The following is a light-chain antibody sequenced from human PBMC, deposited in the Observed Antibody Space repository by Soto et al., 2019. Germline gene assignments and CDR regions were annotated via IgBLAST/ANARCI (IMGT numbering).Light chain of an antibody. CDR3: QSFGVNKQV. CDR2: ENN. CDR1: SGSIASNY. J-gene: IGLJ3*02. Sequence: NFMLTQPHSVSESPGKTVTISCTGSSGSIASNYVQWYQQRPGSAPTTVICENNQRPSGVPDRFSGSIDSSSNSASLTISGLKTEDEAEYYCQSFGVNKQVFGGGTKVTVL. V-gene: IGLV6-57*02.